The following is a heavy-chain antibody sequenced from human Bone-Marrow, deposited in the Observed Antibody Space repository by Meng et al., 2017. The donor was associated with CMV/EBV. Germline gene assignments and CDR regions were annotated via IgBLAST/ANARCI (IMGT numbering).Heavy chain of an antibody. Sequence: SLKISCTVSGLTFDNYAFHWVRQAPGKGPEWVSGISWNSGNIHYADSVKGRFTISRDNTRNSLHLQMNSLRPGDTALYYCTKEWRRRTDVAGSSAALNYLGQGAPVTVSS. D-gene: IGHD2-2*01. CDR1: GLTFDNYA. J-gene: IGHJ4*02. CDR2: ISWNSGNI. V-gene: IGHV3-9*01. CDR3: TKEWRRRTDVAGSSAALNY.